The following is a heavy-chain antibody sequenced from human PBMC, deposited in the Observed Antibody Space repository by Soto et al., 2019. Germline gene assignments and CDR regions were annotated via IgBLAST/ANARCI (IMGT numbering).Heavy chain of an antibody. CDR3: AKVGPESIAARPRALNAFDI. CDR2: ISGSGGST. V-gene: IGHV3-23*01. D-gene: IGHD6-6*01. J-gene: IGHJ3*02. Sequence: GGSLRLSCAASGFTSSSYAMSWVRQAPGKGLEWVSAISGSGGSTYYADSVKGRFTIPRDNSTNTLYLQMNSLRAEDPAVYYCAKVGPESIAARPRALNAFDIWGQGTMVTVSS. CDR1: GFTSSSYA.